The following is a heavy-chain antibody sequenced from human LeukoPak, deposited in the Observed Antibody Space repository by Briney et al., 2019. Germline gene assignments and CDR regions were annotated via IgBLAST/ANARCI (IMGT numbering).Heavy chain of an antibody. V-gene: IGHV3-23*01. J-gene: IGHJ5*02. CDR2: VKSDGAGT. D-gene: IGHD3-22*01. CDR1: GFTFSTYA. Sequence: GGSLRLSCAASGFTFSTYAMSWVRQAPGQGLAWVASVKSDGAGTHYADSVKGRFTISRDNSKNILYLQMNSLRAEDTAIYYCARSTTASSGWCNWLDPWGQGTLVTVSS. CDR3: ARSTTASSGWCNWLDP.